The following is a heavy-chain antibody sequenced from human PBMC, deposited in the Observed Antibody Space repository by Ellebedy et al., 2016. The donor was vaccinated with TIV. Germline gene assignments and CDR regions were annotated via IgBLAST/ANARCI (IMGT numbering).Heavy chain of an antibody. V-gene: IGHV3-23*01. Sequence: GESLKISXAASGFNFGTYAMTWVRQAPGKGLEWVSSTNANGGSTYYAGPVKGRFTISRDNSKNTLYLQMTSLRADDTALYYCARWSDDAFDIWGQGTRVTVP. J-gene: IGHJ3*02. CDR1: GFNFGTYA. D-gene: IGHD4-23*01. CDR2: TNANGGST. CDR3: ARWSDDAFDI.